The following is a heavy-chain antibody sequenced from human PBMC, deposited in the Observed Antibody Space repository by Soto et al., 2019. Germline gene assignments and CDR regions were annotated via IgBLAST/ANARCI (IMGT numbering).Heavy chain of an antibody. D-gene: IGHD2-2*01. V-gene: IGHV3-21*01. Sequence: KLGGSLRLSCAASGFTFSSYSMNWVRQAPGKGLEWVSSISSSSSYIYYADSVKGRFTISRDNAKNALYLQMNSLRAEDTAVYYCARVRKLGYCSSTSSAEGALDLWGQGTMVTFSS. CDR1: GFTFSSYS. CDR2: ISSSSSYI. CDR3: ARVRKLGYCSSTSSAEGALDL. J-gene: IGHJ3*01.